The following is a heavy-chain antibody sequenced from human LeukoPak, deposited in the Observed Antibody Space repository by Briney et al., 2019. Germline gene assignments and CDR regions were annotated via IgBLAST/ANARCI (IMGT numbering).Heavy chain of an antibody. Sequence: SETLSLTCNVSGGSITSYYWNWIGQSPGKGLEWIGYIYYTGSTNSNPSLKSRLTISLDTSKKQFSLKLSSVTAADTAIYYCASSYFYDGNRYFDYWGQGALVTVSS. CDR3: ASSYFYDGNRYFDY. V-gene: IGHV4-59*08. D-gene: IGHD3-22*01. J-gene: IGHJ4*02. CDR2: IYYTGST. CDR1: GGSITSYY.